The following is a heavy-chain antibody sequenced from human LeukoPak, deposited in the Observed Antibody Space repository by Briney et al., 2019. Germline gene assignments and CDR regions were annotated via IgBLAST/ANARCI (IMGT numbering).Heavy chain of an antibody. CDR3: ARNPRDGHTFDY. CDR1: GGSISSYY. Sequence: SETLSLTCSVSGGSISSYYWSWIRQPAGKGLEWIGRIYSTGSTTYNPSLKSRVTMSVDTSKNRFSLKLTSVTAADTAVYYCARNPRDGHTFDYWGQGTLVTVSS. CDR2: IYSTGST. V-gene: IGHV4-4*07. J-gene: IGHJ4*02.